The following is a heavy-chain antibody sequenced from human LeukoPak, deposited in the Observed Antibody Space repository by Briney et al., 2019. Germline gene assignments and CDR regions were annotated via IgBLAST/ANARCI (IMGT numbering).Heavy chain of an antibody. D-gene: IGHD3-3*01. CDR2: INSDGSST. CDR1: GFTFSSYW. CDR3: ARGGRFLEWLLYPHYYYMDV. Sequence: GGSLRLSCAASGFTFSSYWMHWVRQAPGKGLVWVSRINSDGSSTSYADSVKGRFTISRDNAKNTLYLQMNSLRAEDTAVYYCARGGRFLEWLLYPHYYYMDVWGKGTTATVSS. J-gene: IGHJ6*03. V-gene: IGHV3-74*01.